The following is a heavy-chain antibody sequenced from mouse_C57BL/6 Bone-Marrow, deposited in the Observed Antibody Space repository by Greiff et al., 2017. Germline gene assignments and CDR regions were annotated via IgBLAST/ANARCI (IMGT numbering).Heavy chain of an antibody. J-gene: IGHJ1*03. CDR1: GYTFTSYD. CDR2: IYPRDGST. V-gene: IGHV1-85*01. D-gene: IGHD1-1*01. CDR3: ARDYVSSYWYFDV. Sequence: QVQLQQSGPELVKPGASVTLSCKASGYTFTSYDITWVKQRPGQGLEWIGWIYPRDGSTKYNEKFKGKATLTVDTYSSTVYMELHSLTSEDSAVYFCARDYVSSYWYFDVWGTGTTVTVSS.